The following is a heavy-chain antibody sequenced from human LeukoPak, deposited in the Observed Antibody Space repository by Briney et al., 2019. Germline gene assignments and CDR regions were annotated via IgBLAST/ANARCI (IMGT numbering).Heavy chain of an antibody. CDR3: ARDSGDGYKVGGGAFDI. CDR1: GYTFTSYG. J-gene: IGHJ3*02. CDR2: ISAYKGNI. Sequence: ASVKVSCKASGYTFTSYGISWVRQAPGQGLEWMGRISAYKGNINYAQKLQGRVTMTTDTSTSTAYMELRSLRSDDTAVYYCARDSGDGYKVGGGAFDIWGQGTMVTVSS. V-gene: IGHV1-18*01. D-gene: IGHD5-24*01.